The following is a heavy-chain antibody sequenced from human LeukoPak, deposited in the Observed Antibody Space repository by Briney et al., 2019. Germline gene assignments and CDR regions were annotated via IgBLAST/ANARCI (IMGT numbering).Heavy chain of an antibody. CDR2: INGDGTAT. CDR1: GFTFSGHW. J-gene: IGHJ4*02. D-gene: IGHD2-8*01. CDR3: EKDKWWGASDH. V-gene: IGHV3-74*01. Sequence: GGSLTLSCAASGFTFSGHWMHWVRQTPGKGLVWVADINGDGTATNYAGSDKGRFTISRDNAKNTLYLQMNNLRAEDTAVYYCEKDKWWGASDHWGQGSMVTVSS.